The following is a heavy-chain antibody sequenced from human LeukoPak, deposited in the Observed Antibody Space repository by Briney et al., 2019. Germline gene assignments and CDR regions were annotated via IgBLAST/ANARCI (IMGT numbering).Heavy chain of an antibody. CDR2: ISGSGGST. CDR3: AKRLVVVVAAKTDDY. D-gene: IGHD2-15*01. Sequence: PGGSLRLSCAASGFTFSSYAMHWVRQAPGKGLEWVSAISGSGGSTYYADSVKGRFTISRDNSKNTLYLQMNSLRAEDTAVYYCAKRLVVVVAAKTDDYWGQGTLVTVSS. J-gene: IGHJ4*02. V-gene: IGHV3-23*01. CDR1: GFTFSSYA.